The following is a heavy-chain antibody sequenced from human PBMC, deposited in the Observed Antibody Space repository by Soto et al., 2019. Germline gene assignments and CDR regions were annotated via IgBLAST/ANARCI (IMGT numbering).Heavy chain of an antibody. V-gene: IGHV3-48*03. Sequence: GGSLRLSCAASGFTFSSYEMNWVRQAPGKGLEWVSYISSSGSTIYYADSVKGRFTISRDNAKNSLYLQMNSLRAEDTAVYYCARLSSSGYYYSLDPHAFYIWGQGTMVTVSS. D-gene: IGHD3-22*01. CDR2: ISSSGSTI. CDR1: GFTFSSYE. CDR3: ARLSSSGYYYSLDPHAFYI. J-gene: IGHJ3*02.